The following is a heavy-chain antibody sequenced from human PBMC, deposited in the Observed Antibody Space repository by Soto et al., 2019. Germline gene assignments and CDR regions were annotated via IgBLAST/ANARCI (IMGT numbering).Heavy chain of an antibody. J-gene: IGHJ4*02. CDR3: TRASSLDFDF. D-gene: IGHD3-16*01. V-gene: IGHV3-49*04. CDR2: IRRNAYGGTT. CDR1: GFTFGDYA. Sequence: PGGSLRLSCTTSGFTFGDYALSWVRQAPRKGLEWVGFIRRNAYGGTTDYAASVKGRFTISRDDSKSIAYLQMNSLRTEDTALYYCTRASSLDFDFWGQGTLVTVSS.